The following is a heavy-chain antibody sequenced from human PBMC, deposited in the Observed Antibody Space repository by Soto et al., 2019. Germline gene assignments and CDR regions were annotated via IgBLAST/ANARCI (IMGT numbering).Heavy chain of an antibody. Sequence: EVQLLESGGGLVQPGGSLRLSCAASGFTFSTYAMNWVRQAPGKGLEWVSGISGSGDSTYYADSVKGRFTVSRDNSKNTLYLQMNSLMAEDTAVFYCAKERSSGWSFDYWGQGTLVTVSS. D-gene: IGHD6-19*01. CDR3: AKERSSGWSFDY. CDR2: ISGSGDST. J-gene: IGHJ4*02. V-gene: IGHV3-23*01. CDR1: GFTFSTYA.